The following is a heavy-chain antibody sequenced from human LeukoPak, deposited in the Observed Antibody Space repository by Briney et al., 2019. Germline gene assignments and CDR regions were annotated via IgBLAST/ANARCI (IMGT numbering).Heavy chain of an antibody. CDR2: IYYSGSP. Sequence: SETLSLTCTVSGGSISNYYWSWIRQPPGKRLEWIGYIYYSGSPNYNPSLKSRVTMSLDTSRNQFSLKLSSVTAADTAVYYCTRTSASTAIDYWGPGTLVIVSS. V-gene: IGHV4-59*01. CDR1: GGSISNYY. J-gene: IGHJ4*02. CDR3: TRTSASTAIDY. D-gene: IGHD4-17*01.